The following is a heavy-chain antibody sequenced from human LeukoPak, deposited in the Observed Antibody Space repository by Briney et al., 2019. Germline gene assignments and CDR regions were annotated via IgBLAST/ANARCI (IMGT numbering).Heavy chain of an antibody. Sequence: PSETLSLTCTVSGYSISSGYYWGWIRQPPGKGLEWIESIYHSGSTYYNPSLKSRVTISVDTSKNQFSLKLSSVAAADTAVYYCAKSSYSIFDYWGQGTLVTVSS. CDR3: AKSSYSIFDY. V-gene: IGHV4-38-2*02. D-gene: IGHD5-18*01. J-gene: IGHJ4*02. CDR2: IYHSGST. CDR1: GYSISSGYY.